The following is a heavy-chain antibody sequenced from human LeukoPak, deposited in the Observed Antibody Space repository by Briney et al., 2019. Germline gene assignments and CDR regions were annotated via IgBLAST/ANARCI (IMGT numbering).Heavy chain of an antibody. CDR1: GGSISSYY. CDR2: IYYSGST. V-gene: IGHV4-59*08. CDR3: AGYYYDSSGYYYSGY. Sequence: SETLSLTCTVSGGSISSYYWSWIRQPPGKGLEWIGYIYYSGSTNYNPSLKSRVTISVDTSKNQFSLKLSSVTAADTAVYYCAGYYYDSSGYYYSGYWGQGTLVTVSS. J-gene: IGHJ4*02. D-gene: IGHD3-22*01.